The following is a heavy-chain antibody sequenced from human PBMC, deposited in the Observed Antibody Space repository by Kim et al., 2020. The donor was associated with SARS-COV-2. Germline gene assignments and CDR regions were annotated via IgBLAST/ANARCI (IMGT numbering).Heavy chain of an antibody. Sequence: ASVKVSCKASGYTFTSYGISWVRQAPGQGLEWMGWISAYNGNTNYAQKLQGRVTMTTDTSTSTAYMELRSLRSDDTAVYYCAREPVLPADLYYGMDVWGQGTTVTVSS. CDR1: GYTFTSYG. D-gene: IGHD3-10*01. CDR2: ISAYNGNT. V-gene: IGHV1-18*01. J-gene: IGHJ6*02. CDR3: AREPVLPADLYYGMDV.